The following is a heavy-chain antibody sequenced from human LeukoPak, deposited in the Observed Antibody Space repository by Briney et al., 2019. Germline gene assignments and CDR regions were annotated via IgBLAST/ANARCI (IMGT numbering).Heavy chain of an antibody. J-gene: IGHJ3*02. CDR2: INPKTGGT. CDR1: GYIFTGHD. CDR3: ARVGDGLNDAFDI. V-gene: IGHV1-2*06. D-gene: IGHD5-24*01. Sequence: ASVKVSCKASGYIFTGHDMNWVRQVPGQGREWMGRINPKTGGTNYAQNFQGRVTMTRDTSISTTYMELSRLRPDDTAVYYCARVGDGLNDAFDIWGQGTMVTVSS.